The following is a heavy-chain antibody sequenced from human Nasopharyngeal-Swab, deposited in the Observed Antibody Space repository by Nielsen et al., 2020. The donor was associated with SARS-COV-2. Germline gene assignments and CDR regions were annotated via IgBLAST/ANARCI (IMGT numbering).Heavy chain of an antibody. J-gene: IGHJ6*02. CDR1: GFTFSNYA. CDR3: AKGTYSGSPGGMDV. D-gene: IGHD6-6*01. Sequence: GSLRLSCAASGFTFSNYAMSWVRQAPGKGLEWVSVIYSGGNSTYYADSVKGRFAISRDNSKNTVYLQMNSLRAEDTAVYYCAKGTYSGSPGGMDVWGQGTTVTVSS. V-gene: IGHV3-23*03. CDR2: IYSGGNST.